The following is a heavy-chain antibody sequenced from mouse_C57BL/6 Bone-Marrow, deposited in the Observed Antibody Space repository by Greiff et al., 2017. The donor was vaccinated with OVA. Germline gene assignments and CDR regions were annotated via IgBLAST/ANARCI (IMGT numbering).Heavy chain of an antibody. D-gene: IGHD2-4*01. J-gene: IGHJ3*01. V-gene: IGHV1-69*01. CDR1: GYTFTSYW. Sequence: QVQLKQPGAELVMPGASVKLSCKASGYTFTSYWMHWVKQRPGQGLEWIGEIDPSDSYTNYNQKFKGKSTLTVDKSSSTAYMQLSSLTSVDSAVYYCARGLRRTWFAYWGQGTLVTVSA. CDR3: ARGLRRTWFAY. CDR2: IDPSDSYT.